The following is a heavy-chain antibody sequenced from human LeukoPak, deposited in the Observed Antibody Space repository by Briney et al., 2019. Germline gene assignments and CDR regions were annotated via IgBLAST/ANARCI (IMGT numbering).Heavy chain of an antibody. CDR2: IQYDGSYK. CDR1: EFTFSSYG. D-gene: IGHD6-19*01. J-gene: IGHJ6*04. CDR3: AKDVVGQQWPENY. V-gene: IGHV3-30*02. Sequence: QTGGSLRLSCAASEFTFSSYGMHWVRQAPGKGLEWVAFIQYDGSYKDYGDSVKGRFTISRDNSKNTLYLQMNSLRAEDTAVYFCAKDVVGQQWPENYWGKGTTVTVSS.